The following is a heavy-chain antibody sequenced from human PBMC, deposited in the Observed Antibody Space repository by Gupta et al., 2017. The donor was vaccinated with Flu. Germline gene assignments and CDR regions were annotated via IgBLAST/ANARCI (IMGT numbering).Heavy chain of an antibody. Sequence: QVQLQQWGAGLLKPSETLSLTCAVYGGSFSGYYWSWIRQPPGKGLEWIGEINHSGSTNYNPSLKSRVTISVDTSKNQCSLKLSSVTAADTAVYYCASEGANSSSGLSNFDYWGQGTLVTVSS. D-gene: IGHD6-6*01. CDR2: INHSGST. CDR3: ASEGANSSSGLSNFDY. J-gene: IGHJ4*02. CDR1: GGSFSGYY. V-gene: IGHV4-34*01.